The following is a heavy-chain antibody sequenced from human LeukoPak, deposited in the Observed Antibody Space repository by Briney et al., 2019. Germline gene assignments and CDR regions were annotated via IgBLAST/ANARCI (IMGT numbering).Heavy chain of an antibody. CDR3: AREVYDFWSGYYTLYYYYYMDV. J-gene: IGHJ6*03. D-gene: IGHD3-3*01. CDR1: GFTFSSYS. Sequence: GGSLRLSCAASGFTFSSYSMNWVRQAPGKGLVWVSRINSDGSSTSYADSVKGRFTISRDNAKNTLYLQMNSLRAEDTAVYYCAREVYDFWSGYYTLYYYYYMDVWGKGTTVTVSS. CDR2: INSDGSST. V-gene: IGHV3-74*01.